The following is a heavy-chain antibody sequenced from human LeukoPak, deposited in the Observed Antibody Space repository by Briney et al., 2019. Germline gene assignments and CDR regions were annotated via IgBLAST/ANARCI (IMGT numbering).Heavy chain of an antibody. CDR1: GGSFSGYY. D-gene: IGHD6-13*01. Sequence: SETLSLTCAGYGGSFSGYYWSRIRQPPGKGLEWIGYIYYSGSTNYNPSLKSRVTISVDTSKNQFSLKLSSVTAADTAVYYCARASRAAPLGGRWWFDPWGQGTLVTLSS. CDR2: IYYSGST. CDR3: ARASRAAPLGGRWWFDP. V-gene: IGHV4-59*01. J-gene: IGHJ5*02.